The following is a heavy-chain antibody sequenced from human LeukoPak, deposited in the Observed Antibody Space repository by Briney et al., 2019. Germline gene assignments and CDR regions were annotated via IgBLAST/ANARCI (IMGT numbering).Heavy chain of an antibody. V-gene: IGHV3-15*01. Sequence: GGSLRLSCVASGFTFSNAWMSWVRQAPGKGLEWVGRIKSKTDGGTTDYAAPVKGRFTISRDDSKNTLYLQMNSLKTEDTAVYYCTTDILFPLYYFDYWGQGTLVTVSS. CDR1: GFTFSNAW. J-gene: IGHJ4*02. CDR2: IKSKTDGGTT. D-gene: IGHD2-21*01. CDR3: TTDILFPLYYFDY.